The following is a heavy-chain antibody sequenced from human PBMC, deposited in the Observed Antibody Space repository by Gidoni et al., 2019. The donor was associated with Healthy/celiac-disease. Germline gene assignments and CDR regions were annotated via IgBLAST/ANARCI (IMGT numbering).Heavy chain of an antibody. CDR3: ARHEQVPAAIPVSPYYYYYMDV. D-gene: IGHD2-2*02. V-gene: IGHV5-51*01. J-gene: IGHJ6*03. CDR2: IYPGDSDT. Sequence: EVQLVQSGAEVKKPRESLKISCKGSGYSFTSYLIGLVRQMPGKGLEWMGIIYPGDSDTRYSPSFQGQVTISADKSISTAYLQWSSLKASDTAMYYCARHEQVPAAIPVSPYYYYYMDVWGKGTTVTVSS. CDR1: GYSFTSYL.